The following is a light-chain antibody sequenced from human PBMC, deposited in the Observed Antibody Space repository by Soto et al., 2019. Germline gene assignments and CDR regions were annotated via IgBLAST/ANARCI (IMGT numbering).Light chain of an antibody. CDR2: GAF. CDR1: LDINRW. Sequence: DIQMTQSPSSVSVSVGDRDTITCRASLDINRWLAWYQVRPGKPPKLLIAGAFVLQSGVPSRFSGSGYGTDFALTIDNQQPEDFSTYYCQQADSYPITFGQGTRLEI. J-gene: IGKJ5*01. V-gene: IGKV1-12*01. CDR3: QQADSYPIT.